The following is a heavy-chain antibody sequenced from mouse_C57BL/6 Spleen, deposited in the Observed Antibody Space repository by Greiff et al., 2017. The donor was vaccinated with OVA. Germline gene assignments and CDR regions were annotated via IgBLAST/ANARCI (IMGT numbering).Heavy chain of an antibody. Sequence: EVQLQQSGPELVKPGASVKISCKASGYTFTDYYMNWVKQSHGKSLEWIGDINPNNGGTSYNQKFKGKATLTVDKSSSTAYMELRSLTSEDSAVYYCARSPHYGSSSEWFAYWGQGTLVTVSA. J-gene: IGHJ3*01. V-gene: IGHV1-26*01. CDR1: GYTFTDYY. D-gene: IGHD1-1*01. CDR2: INPNNGGT. CDR3: ARSPHYGSSSEWFAY.